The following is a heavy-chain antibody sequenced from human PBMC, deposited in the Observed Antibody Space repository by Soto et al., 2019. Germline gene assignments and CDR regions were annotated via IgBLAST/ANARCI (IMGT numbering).Heavy chain of an antibody. V-gene: IGHV3-11*01. Sequence: GGSLRLSCAASGFTFSYYYMIWIRQAPGKGLEWVSYISSSGSTIYYADSVKGRFTISRDNAKNSLYLQMNSLRAEDTAVYYCARDASIAAAALIDYWGQGTLVTVSS. CDR3: ARDASIAAAALIDY. CDR2: ISSSGSTI. CDR1: GFTFSYYY. D-gene: IGHD6-6*01. J-gene: IGHJ4*02.